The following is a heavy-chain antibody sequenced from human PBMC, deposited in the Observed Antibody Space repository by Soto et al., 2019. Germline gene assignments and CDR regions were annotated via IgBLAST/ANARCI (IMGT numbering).Heavy chain of an antibody. Sequence: QVQLVQSGAEVKKPGSSVKVSCNASGGAFSSYTISWVRQAPRQGLQWMGRIISILGIANYAQKFQGRVTITADKSTSTAYMELSSLRSEDSAVYYCARDCSSSSCPRPGYWGQGTLVTVSS. CDR3: ARDCSSSSCPRPGY. CDR1: GGAFSSYT. J-gene: IGHJ4*02. CDR2: IISILGIA. V-gene: IGHV1-69*08. D-gene: IGHD2-2*01.